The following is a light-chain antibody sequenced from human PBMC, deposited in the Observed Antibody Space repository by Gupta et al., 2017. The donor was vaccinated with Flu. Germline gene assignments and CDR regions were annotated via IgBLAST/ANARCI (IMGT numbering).Light chain of an antibody. J-gene: IGKJ3*01. V-gene: IGKV3-20*01. CDR2: CAS. CDR1: QSVSRSY. Sequence: ERATLSCRASQSVSRSYLAWYQYKPGQAPKLLIYCASTRATGIPDRFSGSGSGTVFTLTIGRLEPEDFAVYFCQHYGTSPFDFGPGTKVEIK. CDR3: QHYGTSPFD.